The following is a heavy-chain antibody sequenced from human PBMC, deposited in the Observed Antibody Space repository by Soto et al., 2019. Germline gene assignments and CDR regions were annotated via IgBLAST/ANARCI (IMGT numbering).Heavy chain of an antibody. V-gene: IGHV3-48*03. J-gene: IGHJ4*02. CDR1: GFTFNDFE. Sequence: EVQLLESGGGLVQPGGSLRLSCGVSGFTFNDFEMNWVRQAPGKGLEWLAYIDGSGTTKKYADSVRGRFTISRDNPHTSLFLQMSSLSAAHTAIYYCARGFGRFNSWGQGTLVSVSS. CDR3: ARGFGRFNS. D-gene: IGHD3-10*01. CDR2: IDGSGTTK.